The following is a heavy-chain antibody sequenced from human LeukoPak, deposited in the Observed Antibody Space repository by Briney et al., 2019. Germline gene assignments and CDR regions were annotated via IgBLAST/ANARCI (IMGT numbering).Heavy chain of an antibody. D-gene: IGHD6-6*01. CDR3: AKDLSSSSYWGIDY. CDR2: ISGSGGST. CDR1: GFTFSSYA. Sequence: GGSLRLSCAASGFTFSSYAMSWVRQALGKGLEWVSAISGSGGSTYYADSVKGRFTISRDNSKNTLYLQMNSLRAEDTAVYYCAKDLSSSSYWGIDYWGQGTLVTVSS. V-gene: IGHV3-23*01. J-gene: IGHJ4*02.